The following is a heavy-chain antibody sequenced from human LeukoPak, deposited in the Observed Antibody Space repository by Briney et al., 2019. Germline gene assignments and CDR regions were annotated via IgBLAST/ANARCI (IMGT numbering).Heavy chain of an antibody. CDR2: INHSGST. V-gene: IGHV4-34*01. Sequence: PSETLSLTCAVYGVSFSGYYWSWIRQPPGRGLEWIGEINHSGSTNYNPSLKSRVTISVDTSKNQFSLKLSSVTAADTAVYYCARGRGYFDYWGQGTLVTVSS. J-gene: IGHJ4*02. D-gene: IGHD3-10*01. CDR1: GVSFSGYY. CDR3: ARGRGYFDY.